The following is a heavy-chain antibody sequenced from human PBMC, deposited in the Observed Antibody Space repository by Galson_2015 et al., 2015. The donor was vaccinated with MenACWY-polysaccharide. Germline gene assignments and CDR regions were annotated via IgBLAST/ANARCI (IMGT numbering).Heavy chain of an antibody. CDR3: ARYGNLGY. V-gene: IGHV3-7*01. Sequence: SLRLSCAASGFTFSSSWMTWVRQAPGKGLEWVAKIKEDGSKVYYVDSVKGRFTISRDNAKNLLYLQMNSLRAEDTAVYYCARYGNLGYWGQGTQDTVSS. J-gene: IGHJ4*02. CDR1: GFTFSSSW. D-gene: IGHD1-14*01. CDR2: IKEDGSKV.